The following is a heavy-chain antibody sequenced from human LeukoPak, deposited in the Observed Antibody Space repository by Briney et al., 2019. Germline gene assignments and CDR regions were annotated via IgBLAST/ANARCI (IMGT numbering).Heavy chain of an antibody. Sequence: RASETLSLTCTVSGGSISSYYWSWIRQPPGKGLEWIGYIYYSGSTNYNPSLKSRVTISVDTSKNQFSLKLSSVTAADTAVYYCARATYYYDSSGYYSYFDYWGQGTLVTVSS. D-gene: IGHD3-22*01. CDR2: IYYSGST. CDR1: GGSISSYY. CDR3: ARATYYYDSSGYYSYFDY. J-gene: IGHJ4*02. V-gene: IGHV4-59*01.